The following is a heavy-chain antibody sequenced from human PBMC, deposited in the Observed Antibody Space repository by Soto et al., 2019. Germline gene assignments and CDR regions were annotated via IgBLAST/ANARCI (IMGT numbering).Heavy chain of an antibody. CDR1: GGSISSRNS. CDR2: IYHSGST. CDR3: ARGFATSWYTYYFDY. V-gene: IGHV4-4*02. Sequence: SETLSLTYAVSGGSISSRNSWSWVRQPPGKGPEWIGEIYHSGSTNYNPSLKSRVTISVDKSKNQFSLKLSSVTAADTAVYYCARGFATSWYTYYFDYWGKGTLVTVS. D-gene: IGHD6-13*01. J-gene: IGHJ4*02.